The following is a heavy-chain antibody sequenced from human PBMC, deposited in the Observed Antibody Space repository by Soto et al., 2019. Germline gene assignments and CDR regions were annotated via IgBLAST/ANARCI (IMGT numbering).Heavy chain of an antibody. D-gene: IGHD4-17*01. Sequence: QVQLVESGGGVVQPGRSLRLSCAASGFTFSSYAMHWVRQAPGKGLEWVAVISYDGSNKYYADSVKGRFTISRDNSKNTLYLQMNSLRAEDTAVYYCARDSNPKVYGDKGAHWFDPWGQGTLVTVSS. CDR1: GFTFSSYA. CDR3: ARDSNPKVYGDKGAHWFDP. J-gene: IGHJ5*02. CDR2: ISYDGSNK. V-gene: IGHV3-30-3*01.